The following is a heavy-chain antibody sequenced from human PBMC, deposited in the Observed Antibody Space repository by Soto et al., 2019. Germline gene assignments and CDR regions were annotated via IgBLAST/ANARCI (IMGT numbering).Heavy chain of an antibody. CDR3: ARDITLGTYDY. Sequence: ASVKVSCKASGYTFTSYAMYWVRQAPGQRLEWMGWINAGNGNTKYSQKFQGRVTITRDTSASTAYMELSSLRSEDTAVYYCARDITLGTYDYWGQGTLVTVSS. CDR2: INAGNGNT. D-gene: IGHD1-20*01. V-gene: IGHV1-3*01. CDR1: GYTFTSYA. J-gene: IGHJ4*02.